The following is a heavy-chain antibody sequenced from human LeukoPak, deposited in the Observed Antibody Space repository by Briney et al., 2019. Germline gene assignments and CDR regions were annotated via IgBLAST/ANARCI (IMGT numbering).Heavy chain of an antibody. Sequence: GGSLRLSCAASGFFFSSYGMHWVRQAPGKGLEWVAGTSYDGTNKFYGDSVKGRFTISRDNSQNTLRLQMDSLRAEDTAVYYCAKSTRVNSRDYGMDVWGQGTTVTVFS. V-gene: IGHV3-30*18. CDR2: TSYDGTNK. J-gene: IGHJ6*02. D-gene: IGHD1-7*01. CDR1: GFFFSSYG. CDR3: AKSTRVNSRDYGMDV.